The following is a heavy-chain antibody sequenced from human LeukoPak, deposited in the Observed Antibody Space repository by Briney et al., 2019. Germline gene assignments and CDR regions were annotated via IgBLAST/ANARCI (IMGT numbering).Heavy chain of an antibody. D-gene: IGHD4-17*01. Sequence: GGSLRLSCAASGFIFNNTWISWVRQAPGKGLEWVGRIKRKTDAGTTDCAAPVKGRFTISRDDSKDTLYLQMDSLKTEDTAVYYCTTEDYGDYVSPHWGQGTLVTVSS. CDR3: TTEDYGDYVSPH. V-gene: IGHV3-15*01. J-gene: IGHJ4*02. CDR1: GFIFNNTW. CDR2: IKRKTDAGTT.